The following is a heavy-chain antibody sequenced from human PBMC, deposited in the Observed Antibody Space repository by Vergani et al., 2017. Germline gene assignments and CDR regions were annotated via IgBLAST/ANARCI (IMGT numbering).Heavy chain of an antibody. V-gene: IGHV4-59*08. J-gene: IGHJ6*03. D-gene: IGHD3-10*01. Sequence: QVQLQESGPGLVKPSETLSLTCTVSGGSISSYYWSWIRQPPGKGLEWIGEINNSGSTNYNPSLKIRVTISVDTSKNQFSLKLSSVTAADTAVYYCARPRHYYGSGSYKYYMDVWGKGTTVTVSS. CDR1: GGSISSYY. CDR3: ARPRHYYGSGSYKYYMDV. CDR2: INNSGST.